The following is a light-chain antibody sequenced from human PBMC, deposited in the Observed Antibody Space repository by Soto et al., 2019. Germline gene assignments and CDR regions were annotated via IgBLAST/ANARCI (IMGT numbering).Light chain of an antibody. J-gene: IGKJ5*01. CDR3: QQYGTSLMT. V-gene: IGKV3-20*01. Sequence: EIVLTQSPRTLSLSPGEGATLSCRASQSVSSNFLAWYQQKPGQAPRLLIYGASSRATGIPDRFSGSGSGTDFTLTISRLEPEDFAVYYCQQYGTSLMTFGQGTRLEIK. CDR1: QSVSSNF. CDR2: GAS.